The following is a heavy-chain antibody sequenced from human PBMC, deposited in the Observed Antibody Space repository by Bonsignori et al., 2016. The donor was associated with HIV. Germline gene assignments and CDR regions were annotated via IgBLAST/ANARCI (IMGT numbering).Heavy chain of an antibody. CDR3: ARSTGGVFDY. V-gene: IGHV3-53*01. D-gene: IGHD3-16*01. CDR2: IYSGGST. Sequence: WIRQPPGKGLEWVSVIYSGGSTYYADSVKGRFTISRDNSKNTLYLQMNSLRAEDTAVYYCARSTGGVFDYWGQGTLVTVSS. J-gene: IGHJ4*02.